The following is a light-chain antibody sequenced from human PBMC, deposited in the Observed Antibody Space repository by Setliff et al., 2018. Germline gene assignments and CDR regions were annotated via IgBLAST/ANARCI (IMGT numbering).Light chain of an antibody. V-gene: IGLV2-8*01. CDR2: EVS. CDR1: SSDVGGYNY. J-gene: IGLJ1*01. Sequence: QSVLTQPPPASGSPGQSVTISCTGTSSDVGGYNYVSWYQQHPGKAPKLMIYEVSKRPSGVPDRFSGSKSGNTASLTVSGLQAEDEADYYCSSYAGSNNTYVFGTGTKATV. CDR3: SSYAGSNNTYV.